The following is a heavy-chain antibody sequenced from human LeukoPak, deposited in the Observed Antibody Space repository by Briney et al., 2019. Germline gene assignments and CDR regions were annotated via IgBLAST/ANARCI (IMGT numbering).Heavy chain of an antibody. CDR1: PFTFSSYA. D-gene: IGHD5-24*01. CDR3: ARDGVMAGHYLDY. Sequence: GGSLRLSCASSPFTFSSYAMSWVRQAPGKGLEWVSVISGNGGSTHYADSVKGRFTISRDNSKNTLYLQMNSLRAEDTAVYYCARDGVMAGHYLDYWGQGTLVTVSS. V-gene: IGHV3-23*01. CDR2: ISGNGGST. J-gene: IGHJ4*02.